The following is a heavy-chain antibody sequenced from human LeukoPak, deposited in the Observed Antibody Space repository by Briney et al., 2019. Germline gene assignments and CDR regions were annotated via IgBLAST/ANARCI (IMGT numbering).Heavy chain of an antibody. CDR1: GFTFSSYS. V-gene: IGHV3-21*01. J-gene: IGHJ4*02. D-gene: IGHD5-24*01. Sequence: PGGSLRPSCAASGFTFSSYSMNWVRQAPGKGLEWVSSIRSSSSYIYYADSVKGRFTISRDNAKNSLYLQMNSLRAEDTAVYYCARGKMRIDYWGQGTLVTVSS. CDR3: ARGKMRIDY. CDR2: IRSSSSYI.